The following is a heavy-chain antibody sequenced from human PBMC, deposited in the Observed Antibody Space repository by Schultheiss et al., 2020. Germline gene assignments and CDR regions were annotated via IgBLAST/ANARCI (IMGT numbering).Heavy chain of an antibody. J-gene: IGHJ4*02. CDR1: GGSISSGGYS. CDR3: AVLSRSYPFDY. CDR2: IYYSGST. Sequence: SETLSLTCAVSGGSISSGGYSWSWIRQHPGKGLEWIGYIYYSGSTNYNPSLKSRVTISVDTSKNQFSLKLSSVTAADTAVYYCAVLSRSYPFDYWGQGTLVTVSS. D-gene: IGHD1-26*01. V-gene: IGHV4-31*11.